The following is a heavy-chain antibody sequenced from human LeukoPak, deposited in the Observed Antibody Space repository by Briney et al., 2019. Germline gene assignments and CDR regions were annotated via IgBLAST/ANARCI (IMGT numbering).Heavy chain of an antibody. Sequence: GRSLRLSCAASGFTFSSYVMHWVRQAPGKGLEWVADVSYDGSNKYYADSVKGRFTISRDNSKNTLYLDMNSLRAEDTAVYYCARDSSGYYIGGYFDYWGQGTLVTVSS. D-gene: IGHD3-9*01. CDR2: VSYDGSNK. CDR1: GFTFSSYV. CDR3: ARDSSGYYIGGYFDY. V-gene: IGHV3-30*04. J-gene: IGHJ4*02.